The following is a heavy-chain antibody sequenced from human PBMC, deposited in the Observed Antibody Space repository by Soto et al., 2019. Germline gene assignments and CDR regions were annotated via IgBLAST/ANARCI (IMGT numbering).Heavy chain of an antibody. CDR3: ARERFTAMAGDYYYGMDV. CDR2: IWYDGSNK. CDR1: GFTFSSYG. J-gene: IGHJ6*02. V-gene: IGHV3-33*01. Sequence: GGSLRLSCAASGFTFSSYGMHWVRQAPGKGLEWVAVIWYDGSNKYYADSVKGRFTISRDNSKNTLYLQMNSLRAEDTAVYYCARERFTAMAGDYYYGMDVWGQGTTVTVSS. D-gene: IGHD5-18*01.